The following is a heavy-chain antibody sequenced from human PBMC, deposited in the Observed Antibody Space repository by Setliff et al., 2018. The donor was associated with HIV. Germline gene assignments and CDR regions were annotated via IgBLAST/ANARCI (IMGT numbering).Heavy chain of an antibody. Sequence: ASVKVSCKASEYTFTNYYMNWVRQAPGQGLEWMGIINPSGGGTTYAKNFRGRVTLTRDTSTDTVYMELRSLRSEDTAVYYCATEGAGGSYQRASALDVWGQGTMVTVSS. CDR2: INPSGGGT. CDR3: ATEGAGGSYQRASALDV. D-gene: IGHD1-26*01. V-gene: IGHV1-46*01. CDR1: EYTFTNYY. J-gene: IGHJ3*01.